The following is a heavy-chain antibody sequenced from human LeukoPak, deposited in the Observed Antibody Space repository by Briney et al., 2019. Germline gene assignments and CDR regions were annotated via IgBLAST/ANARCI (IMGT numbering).Heavy chain of an antibody. Sequence: PSETLSLTCTVSGGSISSYYWSWIRQPPGKGLEWIGYIYYSGSTNYNPSLKSRVTISVDMSKNQFSLKLSSVTAADTAVYYCARSPVDDVRGAEYYFDYWGQGTLVTVSS. D-gene: IGHD3-10*02. CDR1: GGSISSYY. CDR3: ARSPVDDVRGAEYYFDY. V-gene: IGHV4-59*01. CDR2: IYYSGST. J-gene: IGHJ4*02.